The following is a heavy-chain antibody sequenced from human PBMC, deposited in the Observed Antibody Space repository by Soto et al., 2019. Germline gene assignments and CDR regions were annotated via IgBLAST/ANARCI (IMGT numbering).Heavy chain of an antibody. CDR1: GGSISSSSYY. Sequence: QLQLQESGPGLVKPSETLSLTCTVSGGSISSSSYYWGWIRQPPGKGLEWIGSNSGSTYYNPSLKSRVTISVDTSKNQFSLKLSSVTAADTAVYYCARPGNYGSGSYLYYLDYWGQGTLVTVSS. J-gene: IGHJ4*02. V-gene: IGHV4-39*01. D-gene: IGHD3-10*01. CDR2: NSGST. CDR3: ARPGNYGSGSYLYYLDY.